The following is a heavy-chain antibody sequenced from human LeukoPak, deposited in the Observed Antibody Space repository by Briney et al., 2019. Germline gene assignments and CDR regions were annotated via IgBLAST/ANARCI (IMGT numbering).Heavy chain of an antibody. CDR1: GFTFSSYA. D-gene: IGHD3-10*01. Sequence: GGSLRLSCAASGFTFSSYAMSWVRQAPGKGLEWVALITYDGYYKYYSDSVKGRFTISSDTSKNTMYLQMNSLRAEDTAVYYCARDLSPVVRASPMGYWGQGTLVTVSS. J-gene: IGHJ4*02. CDR3: ARDLSPVVRASPMGY. CDR2: ITYDGYYK. V-gene: IGHV3-30*03.